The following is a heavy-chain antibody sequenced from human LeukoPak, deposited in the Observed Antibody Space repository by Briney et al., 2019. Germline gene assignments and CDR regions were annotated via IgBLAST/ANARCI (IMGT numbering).Heavy chain of an antibody. Sequence: PSETLSLTCTVSGGSISSSSYYWGWIRQPPGKGLEWIGSIYYSGSTYYNPSLKSRVTISVDTSKNQFSLKLSSVTAADTAVYYSARLDFVTIFGVVNNYFDYWGQGTLVTVSS. CDR3: ARLDFVTIFGVVNNYFDY. V-gene: IGHV4-39*01. D-gene: IGHD3-3*01. J-gene: IGHJ4*02. CDR2: IYYSGST. CDR1: GGSISSSSYY.